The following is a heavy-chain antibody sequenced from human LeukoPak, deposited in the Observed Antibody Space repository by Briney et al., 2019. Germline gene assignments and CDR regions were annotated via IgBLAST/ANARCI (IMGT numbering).Heavy chain of an antibody. D-gene: IGHD2-15*01. CDR2: VSTSGGVT. J-gene: IGHJ4*02. Sequence: GGSLRLSCAASGFTFSSYWMHWVRQAPGKGLEWVSAVSTSGGVTYYPDSVKGRFTISRDNSKNTLYLQMNSLRAEDTALYYCARQLGYCSDGNCYFDSWGQGTLVTVSS. CDR3: ARQLGYCSDGNCYFDS. V-gene: IGHV3-23*01. CDR1: GFTFSSYW.